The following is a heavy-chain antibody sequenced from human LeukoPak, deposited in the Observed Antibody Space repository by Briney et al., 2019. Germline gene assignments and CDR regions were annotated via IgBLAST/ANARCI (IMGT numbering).Heavy chain of an antibody. D-gene: IGHD3-22*01. CDR2: IKQDGSEK. CDR3: AREVYYYDSSGYYYAEYFQH. Sequence: PGGSLRLSCAASGFTFSSYWMSWVRQAPGKGLEWVANIKQDGSEKYYVDSVRGRFTISRDNAKNSLYLQMNSLRAEDTAVYYCAREVYYYDSSGYYYAEYFQHWGQGTLVTVSS. V-gene: IGHV3-7*01. CDR1: GFTFSSYW. J-gene: IGHJ1*01.